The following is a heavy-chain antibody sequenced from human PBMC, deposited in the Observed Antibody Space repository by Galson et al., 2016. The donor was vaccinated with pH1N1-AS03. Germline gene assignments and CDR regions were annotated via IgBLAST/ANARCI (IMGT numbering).Heavy chain of an antibody. CDR3: ANTYVDCSSGYQSAGDYYGMDV. CDR2: IYWDDDK. V-gene: IGHV2-5*02. CDR1: GFSLSTRGVG. D-gene: IGHD3-3*01. J-gene: IGHJ6*02. Sequence: PALVTPTPTLTLTCTFSGFSLSTRGVGVGWIRQPPGKALEWLGYIYWDDDKRYSTSLKSRLTITTDTSKNQVVLTLTNMAPVDTGSYDCANTYVDCSSGYQSAGDYYGMDVWGQGTTVTVSS.